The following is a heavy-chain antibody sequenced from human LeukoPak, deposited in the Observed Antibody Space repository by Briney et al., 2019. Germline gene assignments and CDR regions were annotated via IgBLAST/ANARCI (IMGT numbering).Heavy chain of an antibody. V-gene: IGHV3-48*03. CDR2: ISSSGTTI. Sequence: HAGGSLRLSCAASGFTVSSYEMNWVRQAPGKGLEWVSYISSSGTTIYYADSLKGRFTISRDNAENSVYLQMNSLRAEDTAVYYCARPYYYASGSSYFDYWGQGTLVTVSS. CDR1: GFTVSSYE. CDR3: ARPYYYASGSSYFDY. J-gene: IGHJ4*02. D-gene: IGHD3-10*01.